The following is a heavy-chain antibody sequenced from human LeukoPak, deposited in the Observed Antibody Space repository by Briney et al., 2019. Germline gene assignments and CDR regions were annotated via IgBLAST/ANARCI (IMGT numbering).Heavy chain of an antibody. Sequence: QAGGSLRLSCAASGFTFSTYWMHWVRQAPGKGLVWVSRINSDGSTTSYADSVKGRFTISRDNAKNTLYLQMNSLRAEDTAVYYCARVGGGWAFDIWGQGTMVTVSS. CDR3: ARVGGGWAFDI. CDR2: INSDGSTT. J-gene: IGHJ3*02. D-gene: IGHD2-15*01. CDR1: GFTFSTYW. V-gene: IGHV3-74*01.